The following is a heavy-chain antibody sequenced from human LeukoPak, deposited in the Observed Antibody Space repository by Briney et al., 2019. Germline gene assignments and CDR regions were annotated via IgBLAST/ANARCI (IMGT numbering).Heavy chain of an antibody. CDR3: ARTEVLRDYDYVWGSYRSPHFDY. Sequence: SETLSLTCTVSGGSISGYYWSWIRQSPGKGLEWIGYIYDSGSTNYNPSLKSRVTISVDTSKNQFSLKLSSVTAADTAVYYCARTEVLRDYDYVWGSYRSPHFDYWGQGTLVTVPS. CDR1: GGSISGYY. D-gene: IGHD3-16*02. J-gene: IGHJ4*02. V-gene: IGHV4-59*01. CDR2: IYDSGST.